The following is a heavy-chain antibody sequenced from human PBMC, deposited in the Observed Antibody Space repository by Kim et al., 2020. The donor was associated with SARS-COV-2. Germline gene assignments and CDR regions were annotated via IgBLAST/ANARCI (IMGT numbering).Heavy chain of an antibody. CDR3: TRVPGTPLAFWDAFDI. D-gene: IGHD1-1*01. J-gene: IGHJ3*02. V-gene: IGHV3-73*01. Sequence: SVKGRVTITRDVSKNTAYLQMNSLKTEDTAVYFCTRVPGTPLAFWDAFDIWGQGTMVTVSS.